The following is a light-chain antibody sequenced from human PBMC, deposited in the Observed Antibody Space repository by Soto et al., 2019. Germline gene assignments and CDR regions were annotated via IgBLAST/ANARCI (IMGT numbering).Light chain of an antibody. V-gene: IGKV3-15*01. CDR3: QQYNNWPPEVT. CDR1: QSVTSN. Sequence: EIVMTQSPATLSVSPGGRATLSCRASQSVTSNVAWYQQKPGQSPSLLIYGASIRATGIPARFSGSGSGTEFTLTISRLQSEDFAVYYCQQYNNWPPEVTFGQGTRLEIK. J-gene: IGKJ5*01. CDR2: GAS.